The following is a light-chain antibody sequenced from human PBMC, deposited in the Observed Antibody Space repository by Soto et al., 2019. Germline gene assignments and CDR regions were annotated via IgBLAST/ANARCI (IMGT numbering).Light chain of an antibody. V-gene: IGLV1-47*01. CDR1: NSNIGGNY. J-gene: IGLJ1*01. Sequence: QSVLTQPPSASGTPGQRVTISCSGSNSNIGGNYVFWFQQLPGTAPKLLIYRNDQRPSGVPDRFSGSKSGTSASLAISGLRSEDEADYYCAAWDDSLSGFYVFGTGTKVTVL. CDR3: AAWDDSLSGFYV. CDR2: RND.